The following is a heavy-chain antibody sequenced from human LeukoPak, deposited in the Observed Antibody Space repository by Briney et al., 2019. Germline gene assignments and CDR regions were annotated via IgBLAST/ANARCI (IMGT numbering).Heavy chain of an antibody. J-gene: IGHJ4*02. CDR1: GYTFTSYG. CDR3: ARAGAPPPPFDY. Sequence: ASVKVSFKASGYTFTSYGISWVRQAPGQGLEWMGWISDYNGNTNYAQKLQGRVTMTTDTSTSTAYMKLRSLSSADTAVYYCARAGAPPPPFDYWGQGTLVTVSS. V-gene: IGHV1-18*01. CDR2: ISDYNGNT.